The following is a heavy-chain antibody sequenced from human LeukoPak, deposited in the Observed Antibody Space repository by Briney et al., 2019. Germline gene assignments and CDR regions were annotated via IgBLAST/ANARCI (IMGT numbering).Heavy chain of an antibody. CDR3: TSLIQMTAPAPDY. Sequence: GGSLRLSCAASGFTFSGSAMHWVRQASGKGLEWVGRIRSNLNNYATAYAATVKGRFTISRDDSKNTAYLQMNSLKTEDTAVYYCTSLIQMTAPAPDYWGQGTLVTVPS. D-gene: IGHD2-21*02. V-gene: IGHV3-73*01. CDR1: GFTFSGSA. CDR2: IRSNLNNYAT. J-gene: IGHJ4*02.